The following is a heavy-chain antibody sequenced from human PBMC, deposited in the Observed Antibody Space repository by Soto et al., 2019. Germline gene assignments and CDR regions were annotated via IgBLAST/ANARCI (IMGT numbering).Heavy chain of an antibody. CDR1: GYSFTTYW. J-gene: IGHJ6*02. CDR3: ARETSQNVYSHYGMDV. V-gene: IGHV5-51*01. Sequence: PGESLKISCKSYGYSFTTYWIAWVRQMPGKGLEWMGSIHPGESDTRYSPSFQGQVTISADRSITTAYLQWSSLKASDTAMYYCARETSQNVYSHYGMDVWGQGTTVTVSS. CDR2: IHPGESDT.